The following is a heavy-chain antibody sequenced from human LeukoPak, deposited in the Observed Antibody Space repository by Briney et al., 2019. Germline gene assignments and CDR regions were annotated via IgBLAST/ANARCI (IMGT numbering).Heavy chain of an antibody. V-gene: IGHV1-2*04. D-gene: IGHD5-24*01. CDR2: INPNSGGT. J-gene: IGHJ4*02. CDR1: GYTFTGYY. Sequence: ASVKVSCKASGYTFTGYYIHWVRQAPGQGLEWMGWINPNSGGTKYAQKFQGWVTMTRDTSISTAYMELSRLRSDDTAVYYCVRAAMNLDGYNWWYFDYWGQGTLLTVSS. CDR3: VRAAMNLDGYNWWYFDY.